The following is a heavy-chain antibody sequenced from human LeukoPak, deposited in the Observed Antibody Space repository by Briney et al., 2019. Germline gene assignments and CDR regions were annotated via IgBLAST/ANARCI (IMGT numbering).Heavy chain of an antibody. J-gene: IGHJ4*02. CDR3: AKSAVRGWSYYFDY. CDR1: GFTFSSYG. D-gene: IGHD6-19*01. Sequence: GGSLRLSCAASGFTFSSYGMHWVRQAPGKGLEWVSAISGSGGSTYYADSVKGRFTISRDNSKNTLYLQMNSLRAEDTAVYYCAKSAVRGWSYYFDYWGQGTLVTVSS. CDR2: ISGSGGST. V-gene: IGHV3-23*01.